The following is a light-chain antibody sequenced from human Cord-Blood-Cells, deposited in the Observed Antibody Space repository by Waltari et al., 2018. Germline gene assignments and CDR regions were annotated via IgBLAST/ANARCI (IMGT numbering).Light chain of an antibody. CDR3: QQYNSYSPWT. CDR2: DAS. J-gene: IGKJ1*01. Sequence: DIQMTQSPSTLSASVGDRVPITCRASQSISSWLAWYQQKPGKAPKLLIYDASSLESGVPSRFSGSGSGTEFTLTISRLQPDDFATYYCQQYNSYSPWTFGQGTKVEIK. V-gene: IGKV1-5*01. CDR1: QSISSW.